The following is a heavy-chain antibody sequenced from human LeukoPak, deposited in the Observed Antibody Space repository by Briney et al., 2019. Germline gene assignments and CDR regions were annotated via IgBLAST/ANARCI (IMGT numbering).Heavy chain of an antibody. Sequence: GASVKVSCKASGGTFSSYAISWVRQAPGQGLEWMGWISAYNGNTNYAQKLQGRVTMTTDTSTSTAYMELRSLRSDDTAVYYCARFVPTMVRGVISHFDYWGQGTLVTVSS. CDR2: ISAYNGNT. V-gene: IGHV1-18*01. CDR1: GGTFSSYA. J-gene: IGHJ4*02. D-gene: IGHD3-10*01. CDR3: ARFVPTMVRGVISHFDY.